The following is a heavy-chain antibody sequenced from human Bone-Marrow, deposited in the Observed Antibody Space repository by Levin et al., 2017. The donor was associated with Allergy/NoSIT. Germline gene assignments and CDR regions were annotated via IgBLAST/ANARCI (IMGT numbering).Heavy chain of an antibody. CDR1: GYSFTTYW. CDR2: INPGDSDT. CDR3: ARLVATTFRYYGMDV. J-gene: IGHJ6*02. D-gene: IGHD1-26*01. V-gene: IGHV5-51*01. Sequence: ASVKVSCQGSGYSFTTYWIGWMRQMPGKGLEWMGIINPGDSDTRYSPSFQGQVTISVDKSISTAYPEWSSLKASDAGIYYCARLVATTFRYYGMDVWGQGTTVTDSS.